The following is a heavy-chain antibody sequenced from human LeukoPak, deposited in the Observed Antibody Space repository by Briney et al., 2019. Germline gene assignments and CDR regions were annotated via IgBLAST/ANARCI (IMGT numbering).Heavy chain of an antibody. CDR3: GCSGSHYYYMDV. Sequence: RASVTVTCKASGGTFSSYAISWVRQAPGQGLEWMGGIITIFGTANYAQKLQGRVTITADESTSTAYMELSSLRSEDTAVYYCGCSGSHYYYMDVWGKGTTVTISS. CDR1: GGTFSSYA. V-gene: IGHV1-69*13. CDR2: IITIFGTA. D-gene: IGHD3-10*02. J-gene: IGHJ6*03.